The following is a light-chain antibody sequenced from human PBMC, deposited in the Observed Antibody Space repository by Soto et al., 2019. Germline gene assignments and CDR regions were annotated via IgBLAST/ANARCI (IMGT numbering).Light chain of an antibody. CDR3: QQYNNWPPWT. Sequence: EIVMTQSPATLAVSPGDTATLSCRASQSLGGNLAWYQQKPGQAPRLLIFRASSRATGVPARFSASASGTEFTLTISGLQSDDSAVYYCQQYNNWPPWTFGPGTKVEIK. CDR2: RAS. CDR1: QSLGGN. J-gene: IGKJ1*01. V-gene: IGKV3-15*01.